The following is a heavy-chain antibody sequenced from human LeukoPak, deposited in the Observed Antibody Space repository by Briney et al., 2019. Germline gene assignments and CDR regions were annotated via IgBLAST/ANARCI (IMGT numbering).Heavy chain of an antibody. V-gene: IGHV1-69*04. J-gene: IGHJ4*02. D-gene: IGHD1-26*01. CDR1: GGTFSSYA. CDR2: IIPILGIA. CDR3: ARGQIPSGELLRFDC. Sequence: ASVKVSCKASGGTFSSYAISWVRQAPGQGLEWMGRIIPILGIANYAQKFQGRVTITADKSTSTAYMELSSLRSEDTAVYYCARGQIPSGELLRFDCWGQGTLVTVSS.